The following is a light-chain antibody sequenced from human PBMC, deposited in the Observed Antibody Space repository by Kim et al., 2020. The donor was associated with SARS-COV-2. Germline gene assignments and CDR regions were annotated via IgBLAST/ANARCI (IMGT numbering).Light chain of an antibody. J-gene: IGLJ3*02. CDR3: QTWGTGIRV. V-gene: IGLV4-69*01. CDR1: SGHSSYA. CDR2: LSSDGSH. Sequence: ASVKLTCTLRSGHSSYAIAWHQQQPEKGPRYLMKLSSDGSHSKGDGIPDRFSGSGSGAERYLTISSLQSEDEADYYCQTWGTGIRVFGGGTQLTVL.